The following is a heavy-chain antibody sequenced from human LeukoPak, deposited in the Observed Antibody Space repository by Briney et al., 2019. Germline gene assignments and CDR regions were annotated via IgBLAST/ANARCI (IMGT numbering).Heavy chain of an antibody. CDR2: IYYSGST. CDR1: GGSISSSSYY. V-gene: IGHV4-39*01. J-gene: IGHJ5*02. D-gene: IGHD3-10*01. CDR3: ARLSPTYYYGSGSSNWFDP. Sequence: KSSETLSLTCTVSGGSISSSSYYWGWIRQPPGKGLEWIGSIYYSGSTYYNPSLKSQVSISIDTSKNQFSLRLTSVTAADTAVYYCARLSPTYYYGSGSSNWFDPWGQGTLVTVSS.